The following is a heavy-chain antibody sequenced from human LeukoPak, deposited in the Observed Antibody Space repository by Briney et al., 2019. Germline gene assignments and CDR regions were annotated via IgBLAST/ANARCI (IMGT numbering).Heavy chain of an antibody. CDR3: AREVGGYRYGYRPTELSWYFDL. CDR1: GGSISRGSYY. Sequence: PSETLSLTCTVSGGSISRGSYYWSWIRQPAGKGLEWIGRIYTSGNTNYNPPLKTQVNISVHISKNQFSLKLSSVTAADTAVYYCAREVGGYRYGYRPTELSWYFDLWGRGTLVTVSP. J-gene: IGHJ2*01. CDR2: IYTSGNT. D-gene: IGHD5-18*01. V-gene: IGHV4-61*02.